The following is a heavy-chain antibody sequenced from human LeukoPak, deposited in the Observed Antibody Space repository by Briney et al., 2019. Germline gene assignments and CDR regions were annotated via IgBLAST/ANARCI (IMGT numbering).Heavy chain of an antibody. CDR1: GGSPSVYY. CDR3: ASFWYDSSGVRSTYWYFDL. D-gene: IGHD3-22*01. Sequence: PPETLSLTCALYGGSPSVYYWSWIRQPPGEGLEWIGEINHSGSTNYNPSPKSRVTISVDTSKNQFSLKLTCVTAAEAAVYYCASFWYDSSGVRSTYWYFDLWGRGTLVTVSP. J-gene: IGHJ2*01. CDR2: INHSGST. V-gene: IGHV4-34*01.